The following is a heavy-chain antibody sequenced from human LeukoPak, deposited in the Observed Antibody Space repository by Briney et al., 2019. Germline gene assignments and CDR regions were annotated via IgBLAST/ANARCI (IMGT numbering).Heavy chain of an antibody. CDR3: AKDRGCSSTSCARYFDY. CDR1: GFTFTNYA. J-gene: IGHJ4*02. V-gene: IGHV3-23*01. CDR2: ISGSGGTT. D-gene: IGHD2-2*01. Sequence: GGSLRLSCAASGFTFTNYAMTWVRQAPGKGLEWVSFISGSGGTTYYADSVKGRFTISRDNSKNTLYLQMNSLRAEDTAEYYCAKDRGCSSTSCARYFDYWGQGTLVTVSS.